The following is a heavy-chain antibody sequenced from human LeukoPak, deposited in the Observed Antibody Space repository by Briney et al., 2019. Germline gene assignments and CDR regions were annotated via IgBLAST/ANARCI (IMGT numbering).Heavy chain of an antibody. CDR1: GYTFTSYG. CDR3: ARRVAAPGHDAFDI. J-gene: IGHJ3*02. D-gene: IGHD6-13*01. V-gene: IGHV1-2*02. Sequence: ASVKVSCKASGYTFTSYGISWVRQAPGQGLDWMGWVNPNSGDTHFAQTFQDRVTMARDTSISSAYMELGRLRSDDTALYYCARRVAAPGHDAFDIWGQGTMVTVSS. CDR2: VNPNSGDT.